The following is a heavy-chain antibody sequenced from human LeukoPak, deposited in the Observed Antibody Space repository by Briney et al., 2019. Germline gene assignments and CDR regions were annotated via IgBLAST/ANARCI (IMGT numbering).Heavy chain of an antibody. CDR1: GFTYSNYG. CDR2: IWYDGSNK. V-gene: IGHV3-30*02. J-gene: IGHJ4*02. D-gene: IGHD3-16*02. Sequence: PGGSLRLSCAPSGFTYSNYGMHWVRQAPGKGLDWMAVIWYDGSNKYYAESVKGRFTISRDNSKNTVYLQMNSLRAEDTAVFYCAKVSGFKITFGGVIDWGQGTPVTVSS. CDR3: AKVSGFKITFGGVID.